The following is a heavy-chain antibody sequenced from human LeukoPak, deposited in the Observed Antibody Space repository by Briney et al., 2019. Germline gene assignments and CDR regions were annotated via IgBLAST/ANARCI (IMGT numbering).Heavy chain of an antibody. CDR3: AKATTRIQLCPPDY. Sequence: GGSLRLSCAASGFTFSSYGMHWVRQAPGKGLEWVSAISGSGGSTYYADSVKGRFTISRDNSKNTLYLQMNSLRAEDTAVYYCAKATTRIQLCPPDYWGQGTLVTVSS. J-gene: IGHJ4*02. D-gene: IGHD5-18*01. CDR2: ISGSGGST. V-gene: IGHV3-23*01. CDR1: GFTFSSYG.